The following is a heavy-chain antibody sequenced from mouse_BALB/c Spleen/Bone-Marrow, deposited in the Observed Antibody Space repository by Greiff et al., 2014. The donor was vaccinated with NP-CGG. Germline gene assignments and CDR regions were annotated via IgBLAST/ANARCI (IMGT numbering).Heavy chain of an antibody. CDR1: GYTFTSYV. CDR3: ARGGYYGTSLYWYSDV. CDR2: INPYNDGT. D-gene: IGHD1-1*01. V-gene: IGHV1-14*01. J-gene: IGHJ1*01. Sequence: EVQLQQSGPELVKPGASVKMSCKASGYTFTSYVIHWVKQKPGQGLEWIGYINPYNDGTKYNEKFKGKATLTSDKSSSTAYMELSSLTSEDSAVYYCARGGYYGTSLYWYSDVWGAGTTVTVSS.